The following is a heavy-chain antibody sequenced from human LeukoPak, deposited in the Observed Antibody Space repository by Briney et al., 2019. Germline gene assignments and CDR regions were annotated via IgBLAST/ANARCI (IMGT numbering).Heavy chain of an antibody. CDR3: AREAQGYYYYYMDV. Sequence: SETLSLTCTVSGGSISSGSYYWSWIRQPAGKGREWIGRIYTSGSTNYNPSLKSRVTISVDTSKNQFSLKLSSVTAADTAVYYCAREAQGYYYYYMDVWGKGTTVTVSS. CDR2: IYTSGST. V-gene: IGHV4-61*02. J-gene: IGHJ6*03. CDR1: GGSISSGSYY.